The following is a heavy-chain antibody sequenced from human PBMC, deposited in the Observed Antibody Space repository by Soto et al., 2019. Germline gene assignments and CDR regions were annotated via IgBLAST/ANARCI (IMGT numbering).Heavy chain of an antibody. CDR2: IKQDGSEK. J-gene: IGHJ6*02. D-gene: IGHD3-3*01. Sequence: PGGSLRLSCAASGFTFSSYWMSWVRQAPGKGLEWVANIKQDGSEKYYVDSVKGRFTISRGHAKNSLYLQMNSLRAEDTAVYYCARLSFGIPDYYGMDVWGQGTTVTVSS. CDR1: GFTFSSYW. V-gene: IGHV3-7*03. CDR3: ARLSFGIPDYYGMDV.